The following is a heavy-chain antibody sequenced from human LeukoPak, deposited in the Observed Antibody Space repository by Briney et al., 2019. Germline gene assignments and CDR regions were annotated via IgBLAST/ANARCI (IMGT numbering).Heavy chain of an antibody. CDR3: ARGGLYCSGGSCYSENFDY. CDR1: GDSVSSNSAA. CDR2: TYYRSKWYN. V-gene: IGHV6-1*01. D-gene: IGHD2-15*01. Sequence: SQTLSLTCAISGDSVSSNSAAWNWIRQSPSRGLEWLGRTYYRSKWYNDYAVSVKSRITINPDTSKNQFSLQLNSVTPEDTAVYYCARGGLYCSGGSCYSENFDYWGQGTLVTVSS. J-gene: IGHJ4*02.